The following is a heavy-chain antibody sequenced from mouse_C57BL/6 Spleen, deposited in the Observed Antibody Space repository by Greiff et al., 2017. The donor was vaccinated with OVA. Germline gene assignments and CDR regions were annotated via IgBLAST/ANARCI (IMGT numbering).Heavy chain of an antibody. CDR1: GFTFSSYG. V-gene: IGHV5-6*01. CDR3: ARLCLTVDYFDY. Sequence: EVQLVESGGDLVKPGGSLKLSCAASGFTFSSYGMSWVRQTPDKRLEWVATISSGGSYNYYPDSVKGRFTISRNNAKNTLYLQMISLNAEDTALYYCARLCLTVDYFDYWGQGTTLTVSS. D-gene: IGHD4-1*01. J-gene: IGHJ2*01. CDR2: ISSGGSYN.